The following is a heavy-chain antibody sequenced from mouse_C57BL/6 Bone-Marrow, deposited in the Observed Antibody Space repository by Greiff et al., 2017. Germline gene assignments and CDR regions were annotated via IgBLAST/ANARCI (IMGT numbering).Heavy chain of an antibody. CDR1: GYAFTNYL. J-gene: IGHJ3*01. D-gene: IGHD1-1*01. Sequence: QVQLQQSGAELVRPGTSVKVSCKASGYAFTNYLIEWVKQRPGQGLEWIGVINPGSGGTNYNEKFKGKATLTADKSSSTAYMQLSSLTSEDSAVYFCARVLRGAFAYWGQGTLVTVSA. CDR3: ARVLRGAFAY. V-gene: IGHV1-54*01. CDR2: INPGSGGT.